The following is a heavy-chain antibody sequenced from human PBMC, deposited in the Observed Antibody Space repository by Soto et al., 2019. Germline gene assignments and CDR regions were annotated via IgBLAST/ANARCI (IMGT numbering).Heavy chain of an antibody. D-gene: IGHD2-21*02. J-gene: IGHJ4*02. Sequence: EVRLLESGGGLVQPGGSLRLSCAASGFTFGDYAMSWVRQAPGKGLEWVSTVSASGPSTYYADSVKGRFPISRDNSRSTLYLQMNSLSADDTALYYCAKENRDCYWCGEHWGQGTLVTVSS. CDR2: VSASGPST. V-gene: IGHV3-23*01. CDR1: GFTFGDYA. CDR3: AKENRDCYWCGEH.